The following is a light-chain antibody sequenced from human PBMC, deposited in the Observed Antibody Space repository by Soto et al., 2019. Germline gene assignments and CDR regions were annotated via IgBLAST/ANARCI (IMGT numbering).Light chain of an antibody. CDR2: DVT. CDR3: CSYPTSNTRQIV. Sequence: QSALTHPASVSGSPGQPITISCTGTSIDVGGYNYVSWYQQQPGKAPKFMIYDVTNRPSGVSNRFSGSKSGNTASLTISGLQAEDEADYYCCSYPTSNTRQIVFGTGT. V-gene: IGLV2-14*01. CDR1: SIDVGGYNY. J-gene: IGLJ1*01.